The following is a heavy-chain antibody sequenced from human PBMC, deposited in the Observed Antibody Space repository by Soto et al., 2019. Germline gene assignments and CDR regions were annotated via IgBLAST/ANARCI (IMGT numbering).Heavy chain of an antibody. J-gene: IGHJ5*02. D-gene: IGHD2-2*02. Sequence: VQLVESGGGLVKPGGSLRLSCAASGFTFSSYSMNWVRQAPGKGLEWVSSISSSSSYIYYADSVKGRFTISRDNAKNSLYLQMNSLRAEDTAVYYCARDPTAIRWGFNWFDPWGQGTLVTVSS. V-gene: IGHV3-21*01. CDR3: ARDPTAIRWGFNWFDP. CDR2: ISSSSSYI. CDR1: GFTFSSYS.